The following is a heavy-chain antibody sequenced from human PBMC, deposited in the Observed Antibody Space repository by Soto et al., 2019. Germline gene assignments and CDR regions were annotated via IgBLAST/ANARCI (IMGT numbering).Heavy chain of an antibody. CDR2: IIPIFGTA. CDR3: ARTGIAVAGTYYFDY. V-gene: IGHV1-69*13. D-gene: IGHD6-19*01. Sequence: SVKVSCKASGGTFSSYAISWVRQAPGQGLEWMGGIIPIFGTANYAQKFQGRVTITADESTSTAYMELSSLRSEDTAVYYCARTGIAVAGTYYFDYWGQGTLVTVSS. CDR1: GGTFSSYA. J-gene: IGHJ4*02.